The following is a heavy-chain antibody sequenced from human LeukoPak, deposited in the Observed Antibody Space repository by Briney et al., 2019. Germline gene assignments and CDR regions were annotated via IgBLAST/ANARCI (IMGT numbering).Heavy chain of an antibody. V-gene: IGHV4-34*01. CDR1: GGSFSGYY. J-gene: IGHJ4*02. D-gene: IGHD5-12*01. CDR2: INHSGGT. Sequence: SETLSLTCAVYGGSFSGYYWSWIRQPPGKGLEWIGEINHSGGTNYNASLKRPVTISVDTSKNQFSLNLSSVTAADTAVYYCAYSEPTPTSFDYWGQGTLVTVSS. CDR3: AYSEPTPTSFDY.